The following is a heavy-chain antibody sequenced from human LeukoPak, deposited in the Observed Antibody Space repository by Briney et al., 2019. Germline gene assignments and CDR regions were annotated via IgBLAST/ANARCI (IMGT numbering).Heavy chain of an antibody. Sequence: ASVRVSCKASGYTFNAYYIHWVRQAPGQGLEWMGWINLNSGGTRYAQTFQGRVTMTKDTSISTAYMELSGLRSDDTAVYHCARAALCGSGCYYFFDYWGQGTQVTVSS. CDR2: INLNSGGT. J-gene: IGHJ4*02. V-gene: IGHV1-2*02. CDR1: GYTFNAYY. D-gene: IGHD2-15*01. CDR3: ARAALCGSGCYYFFDY.